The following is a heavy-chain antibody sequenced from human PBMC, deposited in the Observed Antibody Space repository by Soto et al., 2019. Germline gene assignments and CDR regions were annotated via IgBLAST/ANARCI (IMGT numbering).Heavy chain of an antibody. D-gene: IGHD2-21*02. CDR1: GDTFTGYY. V-gene: IGHV1-46*01. J-gene: IGHJ4*02. CDR3: ARGGHVVVVTAALDY. CDR2: VNPNGGHT. Sequence: QVQLMQSGAEVKKPGASVKVSCKASGDTFTGYYIHWVRQAPGQGLEWMGTVNPNGGHTTYAQHFLGRVTMTRETSTRTPYMERTSRTSDDTAIYYCARGGHVVVVTAALDYWGQGTLVTVSS.